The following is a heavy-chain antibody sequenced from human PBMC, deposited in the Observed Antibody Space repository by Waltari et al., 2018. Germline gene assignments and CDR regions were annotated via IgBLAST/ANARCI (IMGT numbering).Heavy chain of an antibody. CDR2: IYTSGST. CDR3: ASLFWSGYYYFDY. V-gene: IGHV4-61*09. Sequence: QVQLQESGPGLVKPSQTLSLTCTVSGGSISSGSYYWSWLRQPAGKGLEWIEYIYTSGSTNYNPSLKSRVTISVDTSKNQFSLKLSSVTAADTAVYYCASLFWSGYYYFDYWGQGTLVTVSS. J-gene: IGHJ4*02. D-gene: IGHD3-3*01. CDR1: GGSISSGSYY.